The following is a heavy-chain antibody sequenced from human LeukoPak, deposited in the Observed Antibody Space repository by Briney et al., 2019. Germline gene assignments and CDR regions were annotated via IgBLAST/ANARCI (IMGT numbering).Heavy chain of an antibody. V-gene: IGHV3-73*01. Sequence: GGSLRLPCAASGFTFSGSAMHWVRQASGKGLEWVGRIRSKANSYATAYAASVKGRFTISRDDSKNTAYLQMNSLKTEDTAVYYCTEYSGSYGTFDYWGQGTLVTVSS. J-gene: IGHJ4*02. CDR3: TEYSGSYGTFDY. CDR1: GFTFSGSA. D-gene: IGHD1-26*01. CDR2: IRSKANSYAT.